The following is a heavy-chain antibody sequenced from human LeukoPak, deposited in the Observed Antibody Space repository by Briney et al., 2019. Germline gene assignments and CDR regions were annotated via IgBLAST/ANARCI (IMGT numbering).Heavy chain of an antibody. CDR1: GIIFNHYW. V-gene: IGHV3-7*01. CDR2: IKEDGSEK. J-gene: IGHJ4*02. D-gene: IGHD2-15*01. CDR3: ARRGWQFDS. Sequence: PGGSLRLSCAASGIIFNHYWMSWVRQVPGKALEWVANIKEDGSEKNYVDSVKGRFTISRDNARNSLYLQMNSLRAEDTAVYYCARRGWQFDSWGQGTLVTVSS.